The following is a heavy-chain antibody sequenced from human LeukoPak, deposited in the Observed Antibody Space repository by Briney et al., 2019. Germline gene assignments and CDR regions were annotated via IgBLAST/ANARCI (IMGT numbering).Heavy chain of an antibody. Sequence: SETLSLTCAVSGGSLSGYYWTWIRQPPGKGLEWIGEINHSGSTNYNPSLKSRVTISVDTSKNQFSLKLSSVTAADTAVYYCARETSQKGAHYMDVWGKGTTVTISS. D-gene: IGHD3-16*01. CDR3: ARETSQKGAHYMDV. J-gene: IGHJ6*03. V-gene: IGHV4-34*01. CDR1: GGSLSGYY. CDR2: INHSGST.